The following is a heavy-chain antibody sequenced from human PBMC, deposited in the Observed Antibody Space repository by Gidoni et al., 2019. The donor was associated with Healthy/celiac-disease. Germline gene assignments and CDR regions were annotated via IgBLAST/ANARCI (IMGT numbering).Heavy chain of an antibody. CDR3: AKDLEDIVVVVAATPAFDI. CDR1: GFTFSSYA. D-gene: IGHD2-15*01. J-gene: IGHJ3*02. CDR2: ISGSGGST. V-gene: IGHV3-23*01. Sequence: EVQLLESGGGLVQPGGSLRLSCAASGFTFSSYAMSWVRQAPGKGLEWVSGISGSGGSTYYADSVKGRFTISRDNSKNTLYLQMNSLRAEDTAVYYCAKDLEDIVVVVAATPAFDIWGQGTMVTVSS.